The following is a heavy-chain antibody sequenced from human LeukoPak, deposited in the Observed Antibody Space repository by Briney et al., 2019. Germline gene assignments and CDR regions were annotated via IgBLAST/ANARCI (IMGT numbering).Heavy chain of an antibody. Sequence: GGSLRLSCAASGFTFSSYSMNWVRQAPGKGLEWVAGIWYDGSNKDYVDSVKGRFTISRDNSKNTLYLEMNSLTVEDTAVYAKGRGGSSNWGSDYWGQGTQVTVSS. CDR3: GRGGSSNWGSDY. CDR2: IWYDGSNK. J-gene: IGHJ4*02. CDR1: GFTFSSYS. D-gene: IGHD7-27*01. V-gene: IGHV3-33*08.